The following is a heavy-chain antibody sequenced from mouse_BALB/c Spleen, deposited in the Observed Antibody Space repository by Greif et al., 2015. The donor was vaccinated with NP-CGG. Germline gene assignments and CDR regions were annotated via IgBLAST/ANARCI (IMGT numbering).Heavy chain of an antibody. D-gene: IGHD2-10*02. Sequence: QVQLQHSGAELVRPGASVKLSCKASGYTFTSYWINWVKQRPGQGLEWIGNIYPSDSYTNYNQKFKDKATLTVDKSSSTAYIQLSSPTSEDSAVYYCTRSGYGNTWFAYWGQGTLVTVSA. CDR2: IYPSDSYT. CDR1: GYTFTSYW. CDR3: TRSGYGNTWFAY. V-gene: IGHV1-69*02. J-gene: IGHJ3*01.